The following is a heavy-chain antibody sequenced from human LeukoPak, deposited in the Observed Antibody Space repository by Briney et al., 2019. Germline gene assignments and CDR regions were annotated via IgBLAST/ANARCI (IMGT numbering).Heavy chain of an antibody. J-gene: IGHJ4*02. D-gene: IGHD3-22*01. V-gene: IGHV3-23*01. CDR1: GFTFSSYA. CDR2: ISGSGGST. Sequence: GGSLRLSCAASGFTFSSYAMSWVRQAPGKGLEWVSAISGSGGSTYYADSVKGRFTISRDNSKNTLYLQMNSLRAEDTAVYYCAKDFSMIVVVILDYWGQGTLVTVSS. CDR3: AKDFSMIVVVILDY.